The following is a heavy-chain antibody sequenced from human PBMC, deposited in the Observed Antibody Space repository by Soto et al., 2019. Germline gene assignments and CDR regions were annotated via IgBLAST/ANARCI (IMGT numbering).Heavy chain of an antibody. Sequence: SLRLSCAASGFTFSSYGMHWVRQAPGKGLEWVAVIWYDGSNKYYADSVKGRFTISRDNSKNTLYLQMNSLRAEDTAVYYCASSDSSGYYTGRLGYWGQGTLVTVSS. V-gene: IGHV3-33*01. CDR2: IWYDGSNK. D-gene: IGHD3-22*01. CDR3: ASSDSSGYYTGRLGY. CDR1: GFTFSSYG. J-gene: IGHJ4*02.